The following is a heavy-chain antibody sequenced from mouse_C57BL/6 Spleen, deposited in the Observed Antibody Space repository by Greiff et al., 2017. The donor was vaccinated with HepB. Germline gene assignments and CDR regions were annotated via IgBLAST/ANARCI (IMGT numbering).Heavy chain of an antibody. Sequence: QVQLQQSGAELARPGASVKMSCKASGYTFTSYTMHWVKQRPGQGLEWIGYINPSSGYTKYNQKFKDKATLTADKSSSTAYMQLSSLTSEDAAVYYCARRALLGAMDYWGQGTSVTVSS. CDR3: ARRALLGAMDY. CDR1: GYTFTSYT. CDR2: INPSSGYT. J-gene: IGHJ4*01. V-gene: IGHV1-4*01. D-gene: IGHD4-1*01.